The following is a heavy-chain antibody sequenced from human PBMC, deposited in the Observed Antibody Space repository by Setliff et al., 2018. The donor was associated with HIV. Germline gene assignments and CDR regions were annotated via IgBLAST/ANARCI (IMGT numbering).Heavy chain of an antibody. CDR2: VNHNGNI. CDR3: AITLVGVTTEMY. V-gene: IGHV4-34*01. Sequence: SETLSLTCGLNGLPFGNYYWNWIRQSPGKGLEWIVEVNHNGNINYNPSLQSRVTVSVDTSEPHYSLKMNSVTAADTAVYYCAITLVGVTTEMYWGQGTLVTVSS. D-gene: IGHD2-21*02. CDR1: GLPFGNYY. J-gene: IGHJ4*02.